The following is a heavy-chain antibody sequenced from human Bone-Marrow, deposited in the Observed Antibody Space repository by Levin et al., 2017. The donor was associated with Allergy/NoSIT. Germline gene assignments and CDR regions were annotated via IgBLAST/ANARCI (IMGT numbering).Heavy chain of an antibody. V-gene: IGHV3-33*01. J-gene: IGHJ4*02. CDR1: GFTFSSYA. Sequence: GGSLRLSCAASGFTFSSYAMHWVRQAPGKGLEWVAFIWFDGTNKYYADSVKGRFTISRDNSKNTLYLQMNSLRAEDTAVYYCARAGRSSDWNPYCFDDWGQGTLVTVSS. CDR3: ARAGRSSDWNPYCFDD. CDR2: IWFDGTNK. D-gene: IGHD6-19*01.